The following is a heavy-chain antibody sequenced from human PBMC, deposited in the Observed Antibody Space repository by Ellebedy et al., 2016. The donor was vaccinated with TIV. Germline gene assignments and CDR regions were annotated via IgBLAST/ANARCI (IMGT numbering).Heavy chain of an antibody. CDR3: ARAPGGKGIWFDP. V-gene: IGHV3-33*01. D-gene: IGHD3-16*01. CDR2: IWYDGSNK. Sequence: GESLKISCAASGFTFSSYAMHWVRQAPGKGLEWVAVIWYDGSNKYYADSVKGRFTISRDNAKNSLYLQMNSLRAEDTAVYYCARAPGGKGIWFDPWGQGTLVTVSS. J-gene: IGHJ5*02. CDR1: GFTFSSYA.